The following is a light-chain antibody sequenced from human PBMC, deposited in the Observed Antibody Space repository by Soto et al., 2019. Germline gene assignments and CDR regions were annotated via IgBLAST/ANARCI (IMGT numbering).Light chain of an antibody. J-gene: IGKJ1*01. CDR1: QSVGISY. CDR2: GAS. Sequence: EIVLTQSPGTLSLSPGERATLSCRASQSVGISYLAWYQQKPGQAPRLLIYGASSRATGIPDRFSGSGSGTDFTLTISRLEPEDFAVYYCQQYAGSPWTFGQGTKVEIK. CDR3: QQYAGSPWT. V-gene: IGKV3-20*01.